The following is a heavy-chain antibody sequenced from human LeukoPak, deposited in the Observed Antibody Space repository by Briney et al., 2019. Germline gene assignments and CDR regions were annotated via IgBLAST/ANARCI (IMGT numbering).Heavy chain of an antibody. J-gene: IGHJ3*02. V-gene: IGHV3-48*04. CDR3: AGGSYFGRRAFDI. Sequence: GGSLRLSCAASGFTVSSNYMSWVRQAPGKGLEWVSYISSSSSTIYYADSVKGRFTISRDNAKNSLYLQMNSLRAEDTAVYYCAGGSYFGRRAFDIWGQGTMVTVSS. D-gene: IGHD1-26*01. CDR2: ISSSSSTI. CDR1: GFTVSSNY.